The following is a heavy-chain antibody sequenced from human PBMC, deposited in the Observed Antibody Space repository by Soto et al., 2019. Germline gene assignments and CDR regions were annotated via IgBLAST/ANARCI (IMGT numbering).Heavy chain of an antibody. CDR3: ARANYYDSGGYYHSYYYYYGMDV. CDR1: GGSISSYY. Sequence: PSETLSLTCTVSGGSISSYYWSWIRQPPGKGLEWIGYIYYSGSTNYNPSLKSRVTISVDTSKNQFSLKLSSVTAADTAVYYCARANYYDSGGYYHSYYYYYGMDVWGQGTTVTAP. CDR2: IYYSGST. D-gene: IGHD3-22*01. V-gene: IGHV4-59*01. J-gene: IGHJ6*02.